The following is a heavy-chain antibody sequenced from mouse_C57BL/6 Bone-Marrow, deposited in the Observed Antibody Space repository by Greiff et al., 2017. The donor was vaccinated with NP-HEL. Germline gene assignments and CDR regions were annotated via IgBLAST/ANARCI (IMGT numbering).Heavy chain of an antibody. Sequence: QVQLQQSGPELVKPGASVKLSCKASGYTFTSYDINWVKQRPGQGLEWIGWIYPRDGSTKYNEKFKGKATLTVDTSSSTAYMELHSLTSEDSAVYFCARVPYYYGSSGLFFDYWGKGTTLTVSS. CDR3: ARVPYYYGSSGLFFDY. CDR1: GYTFTSYD. CDR2: IYPRDGST. J-gene: IGHJ2*01. D-gene: IGHD1-1*01. V-gene: IGHV1-85*01.